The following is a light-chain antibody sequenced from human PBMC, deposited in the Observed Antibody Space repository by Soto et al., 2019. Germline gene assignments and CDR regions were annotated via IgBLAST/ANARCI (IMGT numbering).Light chain of an antibody. CDR3: QQYGDSPAYT. Sequence: EIMLTQSPATLSLSPGERATLSCRASQSVSSYLAWYQQKPGQAPRLLIYDASNRATGIPARFSGSGSGTDFTLTITGLEPEDSAVYYCQQYGDSPAYTFGQGTKLEI. V-gene: IGKV3-11*01. CDR2: DAS. J-gene: IGKJ2*01. CDR1: QSVSSY.